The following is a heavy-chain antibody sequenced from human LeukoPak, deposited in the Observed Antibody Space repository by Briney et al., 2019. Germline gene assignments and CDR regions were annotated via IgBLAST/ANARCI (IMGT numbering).Heavy chain of an antibody. J-gene: IGHJ3*02. CDR2: IYYSGST. V-gene: IGHV4-31*03. Sequence: ASQTLSLTCTVSGGSISSGGYYWSWIRQHPGKGLKWIGYIYYSGSTYYNPSLKSRVTISVDTSKNQFSLKLSSVTAADTAVYYCARAPFYYDTSGYYVDAFDIWGQGTMVTVSS. CDR3: ARAPFYYDTSGYYVDAFDI. CDR1: GGSISSGGYY. D-gene: IGHD3-22*01.